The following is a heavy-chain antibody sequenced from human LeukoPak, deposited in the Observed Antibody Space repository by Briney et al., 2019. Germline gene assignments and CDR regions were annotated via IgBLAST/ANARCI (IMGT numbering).Heavy chain of an antibody. V-gene: IGHV3-7*01. CDR3: ARDKIVGATFLDY. CDR1: GFTFSNYW. D-gene: IGHD1-26*01. Sequence: GGSLRLSCAASGFTFSNYWMSWVRQAPGKGLEWVANIKQDESERYYVDSVKGRFTISRDNAKSSLYLQMNSLRAEDTAVYYCARDKIVGATFLDYWGQGTLVTVSS. J-gene: IGHJ4*02. CDR2: IKQDESER.